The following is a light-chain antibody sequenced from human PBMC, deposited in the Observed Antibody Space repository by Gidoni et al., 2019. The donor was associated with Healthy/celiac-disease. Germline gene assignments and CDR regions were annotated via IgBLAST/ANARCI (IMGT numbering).Light chain of an antibody. V-gene: IGKV4-1*01. CDR2: WAS. Sequence: DIVMTQSPDSLAVSLGERATINCKSSQSVLYSSNNKNYLAWYQQKPGQPPKLLIYWASTRESGVPDRFSGSGSGTDFTLTISSLQAADVAVYYCQQYYSTPTVFXXXTKLEIK. J-gene: IGKJ2*01. CDR3: QQYYSTPTV. CDR1: QSVLYSSNNKNY.